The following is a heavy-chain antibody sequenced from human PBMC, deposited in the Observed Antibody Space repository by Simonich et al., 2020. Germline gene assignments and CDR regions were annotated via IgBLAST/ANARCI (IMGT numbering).Heavy chain of an antibody. CDR3: ARDPVVPAAIRNAFDI. J-gene: IGHJ3*02. D-gene: IGHD2-2*01. V-gene: IGHV1-2*02. CDR2: INPKRGGT. CDR1: GYTFTGYY. Sequence: QVQLVQSGAEVKKPGASVKVSCKASGYTFTGYYMHWGRQAPGQGLEWMGWINPKRGGTNYAQKFQGRGTMTRDTSISTAYMELSRLRSDDTAVYYCARDPVVPAAIRNAFDIWGQGTMVTVSS.